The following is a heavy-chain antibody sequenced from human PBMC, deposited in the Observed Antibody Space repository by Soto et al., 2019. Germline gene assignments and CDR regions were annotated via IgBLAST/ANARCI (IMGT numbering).Heavy chain of an antibody. D-gene: IGHD1-1*01. Sequence: GGSLRLSCASSGFTFSSYAMIWVRQAPGKGLEWVSVIRGSGDRTYYADSVKGRFTISRDNSKNTLYMQMNTLRAEDTAVYYCAKQQGPGTPYYYAMDVWGQGTTVTVSS. CDR1: GFTFSSYA. V-gene: IGHV3-23*01. CDR2: IRGSGDRT. CDR3: AKQQGPGTPYYYAMDV. J-gene: IGHJ6*02.